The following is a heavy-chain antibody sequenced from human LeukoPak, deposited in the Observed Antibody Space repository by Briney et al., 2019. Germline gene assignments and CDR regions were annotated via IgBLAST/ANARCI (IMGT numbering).Heavy chain of an antibody. CDR2: IYYSGST. CDR3: ARHSSSRLRDY. D-gene: IGHD6-13*01. Sequence: SETLSLTCTVSGGSISSYYWSWIRQPPGKGLEWIGYIYYSGSTNYNPSLKSRVTISVDKSKNQFSLKLSSVTAADTAVYYCARHSSSRLRDYRGQGTLVTVSS. V-gene: IGHV4-59*08. CDR1: GGSISSYY. J-gene: IGHJ4*02.